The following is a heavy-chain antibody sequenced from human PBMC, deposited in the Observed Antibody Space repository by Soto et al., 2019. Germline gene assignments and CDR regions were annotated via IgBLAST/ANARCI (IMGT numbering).Heavy chain of an antibody. V-gene: IGHV4-34*01. Sequence: SETLSLTCAVYGGSFSGYYWSWIRQPPGKGLEWIGEINHSGSTNYNPSLKSRVTISVDTSKNQFSLKLSSVTAADTAVYYCARGSPPYYYGSGSHYYFDYWGQGTLVTV. CDR3: ARGSPPYYYGSGSHYYFDY. CDR1: GGSFSGYY. CDR2: INHSGST. J-gene: IGHJ4*02. D-gene: IGHD3-10*01.